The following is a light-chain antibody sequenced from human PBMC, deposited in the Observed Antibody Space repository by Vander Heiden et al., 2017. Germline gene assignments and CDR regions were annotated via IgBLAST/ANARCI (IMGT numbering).Light chain of an antibody. V-gene: IGKV1D-8*01. J-gene: IGKJ2*01. Sequence: VIWMTQSPSLLSASTGDRVTISCRMSQGISNYLAWYQQKPGKAPELLISAASTLQSGVPSRFSGSGSGTYFTLTISCLQSEDFATYYCQHEDNFPMAFGQGTKVEIK. CDR3: QHEDNFPMA. CDR2: AAS. CDR1: QGISNY.